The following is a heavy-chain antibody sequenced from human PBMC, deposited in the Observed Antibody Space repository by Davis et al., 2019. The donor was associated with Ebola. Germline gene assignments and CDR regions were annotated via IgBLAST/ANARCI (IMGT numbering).Heavy chain of an antibody. CDR3: ARAPLYSSTYASDS. CDR1: GYTFTSYG. J-gene: IGHJ4*02. D-gene: IGHD6-13*01. Sequence: AASVKVSCKASGYTFTSYGITWVRQAPGQGLEWMGWISAYDGNTNYAQKLQGRVTMTTDTSTSTAYMELGSLTSDDTAVYYCARAPLYSSTYASDSWGQGTLVTVSS. CDR2: ISAYDGNT. V-gene: IGHV1-18*04.